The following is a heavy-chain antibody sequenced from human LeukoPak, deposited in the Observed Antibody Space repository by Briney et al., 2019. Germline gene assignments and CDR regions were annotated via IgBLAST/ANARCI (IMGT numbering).Heavy chain of an antibody. CDR1: GFNSSNYW. CDR2: IDSDGSSI. CDR3: ARGGGSYGWFDP. Sequence: GGSLRLSCAASGFNSSNYWMHWVRQGPGKGLVWVSRIDSDGSSINYADSVKGRFTTSRDSAKNTLYLQMNSLRAEDTAVYYCARGGGSYGWFDPWGQGTLVTVSS. J-gene: IGHJ5*02. D-gene: IGHD3-16*01. V-gene: IGHV3-74*01.